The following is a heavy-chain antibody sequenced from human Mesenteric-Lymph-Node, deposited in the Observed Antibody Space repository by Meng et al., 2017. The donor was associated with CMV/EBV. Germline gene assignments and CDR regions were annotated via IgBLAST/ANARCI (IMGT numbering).Heavy chain of an antibody. CDR1: GFTFDDYA. D-gene: IGHD1-14*01. CDR2: ISWNSGSI. Sequence: LSLTCAASGFTFDDYAMHWVRQAPGKGLEWVSGISWNSGSIGYADSVKGRFTISRDNAKNSLYLQMNSLRAEDTALYYCASNRFDYWGQGTLVTVS. V-gene: IGHV3-9*01. J-gene: IGHJ4*02. CDR3: ASNRFDY.